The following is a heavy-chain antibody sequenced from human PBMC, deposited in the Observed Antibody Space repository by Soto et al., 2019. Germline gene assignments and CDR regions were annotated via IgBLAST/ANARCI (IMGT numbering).Heavy chain of an antibody. V-gene: IGHV3-23*01. CDR1: GFTFSNYA. D-gene: IGHD2-15*01. CDR2: ISGSGEST. Sequence: GGSLRLSCAASGFTFSNYAMSGGRQAPGKGLEWVSAISGSGESTFYGDSVKGRFTVSRDNSKNTLYLQMNSLGVEDTAEYYCAKGGGSCCFDCWGQGTLVTVSS. CDR3: AKGGGSCCFDC. J-gene: IGHJ4*02.